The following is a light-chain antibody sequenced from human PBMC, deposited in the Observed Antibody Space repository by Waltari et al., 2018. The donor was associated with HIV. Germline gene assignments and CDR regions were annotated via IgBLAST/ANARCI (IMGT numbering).Light chain of an antibody. Sequence: SAVTQPASVSGLPGQSITISCTGDDSDFGLYNFVSWYQQHPVKLPSLIVYDVDSRASGISTRCAGSKSCNTASLSISGLRAEDEADYYCAFFTDDNTLLFGGGTKVTVL. V-gene: IGLV2-14*03. J-gene: IGLJ3*02. CDR3: AFFTDDNTLL. CDR1: DSDFGLYNF. CDR2: DVD.